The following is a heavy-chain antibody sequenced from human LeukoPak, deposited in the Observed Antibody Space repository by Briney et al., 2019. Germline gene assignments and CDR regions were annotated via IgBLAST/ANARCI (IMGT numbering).Heavy chain of an antibody. D-gene: IGHD2-2*01. CDR3: ARDGRYCSSTSCYWESGMDV. V-gene: IGHV1-69*13. Sequence: SVKVSCKASGGNFRNYAISWVRQAPGQGLEWMGGIIPIYGRADHSQKFQGRISITADEFTSTAYMELSSLRSEDTAVYYCARDGRYCSSTSCYWESGMDVWGQGTTVTVSS. CDR2: IIPIYGRA. CDR1: GGNFRNYA. J-gene: IGHJ6*02.